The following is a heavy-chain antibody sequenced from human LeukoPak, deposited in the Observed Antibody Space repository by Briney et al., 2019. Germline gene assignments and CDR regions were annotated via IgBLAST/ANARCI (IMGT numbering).Heavy chain of an antibody. V-gene: IGHV3-74*01. CDR3: ATDDYRGLGY. CDR1: GITFSNYY. Sequence: GGSLRLSCVTSGITFSNYYMHWVRHVPGEGLVWVSHIIQDGSVTSYADSVKGRFTISRDNAKNTVYLQLNNLRAEDTAVYYCATDDYRGLGYWGQGTLVTVPS. D-gene: IGHD3-16*01. CDR2: IIQDGSVT. J-gene: IGHJ4*02.